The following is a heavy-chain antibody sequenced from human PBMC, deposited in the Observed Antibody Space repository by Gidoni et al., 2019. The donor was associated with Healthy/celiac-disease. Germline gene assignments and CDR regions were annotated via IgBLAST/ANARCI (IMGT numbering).Heavy chain of an antibody. CDR3: ARDRPTVTADAFDI. V-gene: IGHV3-74*01. CDR2: INSDGSST. CDR1: GFTFSSYW. Sequence: EVQLVESGGGLVQPGGALRLACGASGFTFSSYWMHWVRQAPGKGVVWVSRINSDGSSTSYADSVKGRFTISRDNAKNTLYLQMNSLRAEDTAVYYCARDRPTVTADAFDIWGQGTMVTVSS. D-gene: IGHD4-17*01. J-gene: IGHJ3*02.